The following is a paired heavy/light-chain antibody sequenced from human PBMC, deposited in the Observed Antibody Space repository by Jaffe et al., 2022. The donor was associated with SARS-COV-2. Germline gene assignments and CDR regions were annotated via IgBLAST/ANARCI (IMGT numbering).Heavy chain of an antibody. CDR3: MRDVDTGGGYFAFDY. V-gene: IGHV1-46*01. J-gene: IGHJ4*02. Sequence: QVQMVQSGAEVKKPGASVKLSCKASGYTFSTYYIHWVRQAPGQRLEWVGIINPTGGRATYAQNLEGRVTMTMDTSTSTVYMELSGLRFEDTAVYYCMRDVDTGGGYFAFDYWGQGTLVTVSS. CDR2: INPTGGRA. CDR1: GYTFSTYY. D-gene: IGHD5-18*01.
Light chain of an antibody. J-gene: IGKJ5*01. CDR1: QSIKNY. Sequence: DIQMTQSPSSLSASVGGRVTMTCRASQSIKNYLNWYQQKPGEAPKLLIYAASNLRSGVPSRFTASGSGTDFTLTITTLQPEDFATYYCQQSYSTPLITFGQGTRLDIK. V-gene: IGKV1-39*01. CDR2: AAS. CDR3: QQSYSTPLIT.